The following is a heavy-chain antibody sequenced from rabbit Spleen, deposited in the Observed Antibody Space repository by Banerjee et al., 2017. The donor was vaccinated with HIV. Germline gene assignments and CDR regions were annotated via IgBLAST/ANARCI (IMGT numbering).Heavy chain of an antibody. D-gene: IGHD6-1*01. J-gene: IGHJ4*01. CDR3: ARENYSGYAHGL. V-gene: IGHV1S45*01. CDR2: INTGSTYT. CDR1: GFDFSGDA. Sequence: QEQLVESGGGLVQPEGSLTLTCKVSGFDFSGDAMCWVRQAPGKGLEWIGSINTGSTYTWYASWAKGRFTISKTSSTTVTLQMTSLTAADTATYFCARENYSGYAHGLWGPGTLVTVS.